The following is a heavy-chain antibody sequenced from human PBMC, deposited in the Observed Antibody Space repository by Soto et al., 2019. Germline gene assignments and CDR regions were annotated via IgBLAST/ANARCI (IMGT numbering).Heavy chain of an antibody. CDR1: GGSISSYY. Sequence: PSETLSLTCTVSGGSISSYYWSWIRQPPGKGLEWIGYIYYSGSTNYNPSLKSRVTISVDTSKNQFSLKLSSVTAADTAVYYCARVGLIWFGGPHYGMDVWGQGTTVTVSS. D-gene: IGHD3-10*01. CDR2: IYYSGST. V-gene: IGHV4-59*01. CDR3: ARVGLIWFGGPHYGMDV. J-gene: IGHJ6*02.